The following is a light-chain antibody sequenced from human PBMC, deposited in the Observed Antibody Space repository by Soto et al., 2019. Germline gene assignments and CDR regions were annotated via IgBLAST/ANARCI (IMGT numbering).Light chain of an antibody. J-gene: IGKJ4*01. CDR3: QQYDTYPLT. CDR2: DAS. Sequence: DIQMTQSPSSLSGSVGDRVTITCRASQSINNWLAWYQQKPGKAPKFLIYDASTLETGVPSRFSGSASGTEFTLTISGLQPEDVASYYCQQYDTYPLTFGGGTKV. CDR1: QSINNW. V-gene: IGKV1-5*01.